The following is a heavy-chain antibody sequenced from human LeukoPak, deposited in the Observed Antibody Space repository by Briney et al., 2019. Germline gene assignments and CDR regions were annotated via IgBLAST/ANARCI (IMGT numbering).Heavy chain of an antibody. Sequence: ASVKVSCKASGYTFTSYAMHWVRQAPGQRLERMGWINAGNGNTKYSQKFQGRVTITRDTSASTAYMELSSLRSEDTAVYYCARDTEYQLPRGGYYYGMDVWGQGTTVTVSS. D-gene: IGHD2-2*01. J-gene: IGHJ6*02. CDR2: INAGNGNT. CDR3: ARDTEYQLPRGGYYYGMDV. V-gene: IGHV1-3*01. CDR1: GYTFTSYA.